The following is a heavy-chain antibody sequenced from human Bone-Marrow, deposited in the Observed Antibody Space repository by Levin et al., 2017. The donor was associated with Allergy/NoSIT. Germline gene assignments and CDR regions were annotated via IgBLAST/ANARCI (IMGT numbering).Heavy chain of an antibody. Sequence: GGSLRLSCAASGFTFSSYAMSWVRQAPGKGLEWVSAISGSGGSTYYADSVKGRFTISRDNSKNTLYLQMNSLRAEDTAVYYCAKLGIVVVPAANPPDYWGQGTLVTVSS. J-gene: IGHJ4*02. D-gene: IGHD2-2*03. CDR3: AKLGIVVVPAANPPDY. V-gene: IGHV3-23*01. CDR1: GFTFSSYA. CDR2: ISGSGGST.